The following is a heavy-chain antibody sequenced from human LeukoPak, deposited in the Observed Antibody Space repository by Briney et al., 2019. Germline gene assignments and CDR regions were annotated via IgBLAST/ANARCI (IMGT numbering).Heavy chain of an antibody. V-gene: IGHV3-30-3*01. J-gene: IGHJ3*02. CDR3: ARDYVDGYNPGEAFDI. CDR1: GFTFSSYA. Sequence: PGRSLRLSCAASGFTFSSYAMHWVRQAPGKGLEWVAVISHDGSNKYYADSVKGRFTISRDNSKNTLYLQMNSLRAEDTAVYYCARDYVDGYNPGEAFDIWGQGTMVTVSS. D-gene: IGHD5-24*01. CDR2: ISHDGSNK.